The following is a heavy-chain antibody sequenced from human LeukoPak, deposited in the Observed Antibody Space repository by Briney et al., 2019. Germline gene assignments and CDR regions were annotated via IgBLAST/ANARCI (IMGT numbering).Heavy chain of an antibody. V-gene: IGHV4-39*07. D-gene: IGHD1-26*01. CDR3: ARDSRRELLHAFDI. J-gene: IGHJ3*02. CDR1: GGSISSSGYY. Sequence: SETLSLTCTVSGGSISSSGYYWGWLRQPPGKGLEWIGSFFYTGSTYYSPSLKSRATISRDTSKNQFSLKLSSVTAADTAVYYCARDSRRELLHAFDIWGQGTMVTVSS. CDR2: FFYTGST.